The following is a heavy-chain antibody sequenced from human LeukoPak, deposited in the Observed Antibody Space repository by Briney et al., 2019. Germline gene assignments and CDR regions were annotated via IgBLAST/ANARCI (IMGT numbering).Heavy chain of an antibody. CDR2: INSDGSST. CDR1: GFTFSSYW. Sequence: PGGSLRLSCAASGFTFSSYWMHWVRQAPGKGLVWVSRINSDGSSTSYADSVKGRFTISRDNAKNTLYLQMNSLRAEDTAVYYCTRASHGPGGLDPWGQGTLVTVSS. J-gene: IGHJ5*02. V-gene: IGHV3-74*01. D-gene: IGHD3-10*01. CDR3: TRASHGPGGLDP.